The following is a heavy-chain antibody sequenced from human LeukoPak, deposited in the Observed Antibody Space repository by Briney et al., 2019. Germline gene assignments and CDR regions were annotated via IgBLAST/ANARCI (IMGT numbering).Heavy chain of an antibody. CDR2: IFYSGST. Sequence: SETLSLTCTVSSGSISTSNYYWGWVRQPPGKALEWIGNIFYSGSTYYSPSLKSRVTISLDTSRNQFSLKLSSVTAADTAVYYCARGTNYGSGSYYNLWSVGFDPWGQGTLVTVSS. CDR1: SGSISTSNYY. D-gene: IGHD3-10*01. J-gene: IGHJ5*02. V-gene: IGHV4-39*07. CDR3: ARGTNYGSGSYYNLWSVGFDP.